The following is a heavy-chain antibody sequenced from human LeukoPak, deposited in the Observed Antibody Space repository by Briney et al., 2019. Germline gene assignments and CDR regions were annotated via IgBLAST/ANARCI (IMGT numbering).Heavy chain of an antibody. Sequence: GGSLRLSCEGSGFTFRTYWMTWVRQAPGKGLEWVANIKQDGSEKYYVDSVKGRFTISRDNAKNSLYLQMNSLRAEDTALYYCAKGKTVVGATIDYWGQGTLVTVSS. CDR1: GFTFRTYW. CDR2: IKQDGSEK. J-gene: IGHJ4*02. CDR3: AKGKTVVGATIDY. V-gene: IGHV3-7*03. D-gene: IGHD1-26*01.